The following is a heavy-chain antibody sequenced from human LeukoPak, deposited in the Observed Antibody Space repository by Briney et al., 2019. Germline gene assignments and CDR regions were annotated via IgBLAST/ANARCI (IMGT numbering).Heavy chain of an antibody. D-gene: IGHD3-22*01. CDR1: GGSISGSSYY. J-gene: IGHJ4*02. V-gene: IGHV4-39*07. Sequence: SETLSLTCTVSGGSISGSSYYWGWIRQPPGKGLEWIGSIYYSGSTYYNPSLKSRVTISVDTSKNQFSLKLSSVTAADTAAYYCARVPYYYDSSGYLSYFDYWGQGTLVTVSS. CDR2: IYYSGST. CDR3: ARVPYYYDSSGYLSYFDY.